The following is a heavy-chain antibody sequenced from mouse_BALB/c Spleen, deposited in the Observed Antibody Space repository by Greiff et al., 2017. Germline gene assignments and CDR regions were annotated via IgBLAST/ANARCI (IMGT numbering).Heavy chain of an antibody. V-gene: IGHV14-3*02. J-gene: IGHJ4*01. Sequence: VQLQQSGAELVKPGASVKLSCTASGFNIRDTYMHWVKQRPEQGLEWIGRIDTANGNTKYDPKLQGKATITADTSTNTAYLQLSSLTSEDTAVYYCASDRHYYAMDYWGQGTSVTVSS. CDR2: IDTANGNT. D-gene: IGHD2-13*01. CDR1: GFNIRDTY. CDR3: ASDRHYYAMDY.